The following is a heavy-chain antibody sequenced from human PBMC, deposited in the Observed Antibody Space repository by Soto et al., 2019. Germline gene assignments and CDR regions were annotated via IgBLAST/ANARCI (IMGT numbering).Heavy chain of an antibody. CDR3: ARVYCSSTSCYGLNYYYYGMDV. J-gene: IGHJ6*02. Sequence: GASVQVSCKASGYTFTSYAMHWVRQAPGQRLKWMGWINAGNGNTKYSQKFQGRVTITRDTSASTAYMELSSLRSEDTAVYYCARVYCSSTSCYGLNYYYYGMDVWGQGATVTVSS. CDR1: GYTFTSYA. D-gene: IGHD2-2*01. V-gene: IGHV1-3*01. CDR2: INAGNGNT.